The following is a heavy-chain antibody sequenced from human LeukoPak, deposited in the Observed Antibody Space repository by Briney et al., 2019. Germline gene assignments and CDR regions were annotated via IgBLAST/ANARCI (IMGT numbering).Heavy chain of an antibody. J-gene: IGHJ4*02. V-gene: IGHV4-31*03. CDR1: GGFISSGGYY. CDR2: IYYSGST. CDR3: ARLGGYYYKFDY. Sequence: SQTLSLTCTVSGGFISSGGYYWSWIRQHPGKGLEWIGYIYYSGSTYYNPSIKSRVTISVDTSKNQFSLKLSSVTAADTAVYYCARLGGYYYKFDYWGQGTLVTVSS. D-gene: IGHD3-22*01.